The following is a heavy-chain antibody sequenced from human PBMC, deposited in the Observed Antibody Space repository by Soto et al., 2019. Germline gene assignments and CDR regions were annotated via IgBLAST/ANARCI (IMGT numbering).Heavy chain of an antibody. CDR3: SRQASDFWSGKPQYFMDV. V-gene: IGHV3-73*01. CDR1: GFTFSGSA. Sequence: EVQLVESGGGLVQPGGSLKLSCAASGFTFSGSAMHWVRQASGNGLEWVGRIRSKGNNYATAYGASLKGRFTISRDDSKTTAYLQMNSLNTEDTAVYYCSRQASDFWSGKPQYFMDVWGKGTTVNFSS. D-gene: IGHD3-3*01. CDR2: IRSKGNNYAT. J-gene: IGHJ6*03.